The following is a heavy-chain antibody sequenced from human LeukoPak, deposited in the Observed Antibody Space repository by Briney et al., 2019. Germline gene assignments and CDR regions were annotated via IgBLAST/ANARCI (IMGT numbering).Heavy chain of an antibody. CDR1: GFPLSSYW. Sequence: GGSLRLSCAASGFPLSSYWMHWVRQTAGKGLVWVSRINRGGSGTSYADSVEGRFTISRDNAKNILYLQMNSLRAKDTALYYCATSLGPLTEYWGQGTLVTVSS. CDR3: ATSLGPLTEY. V-gene: IGHV3-74*01. J-gene: IGHJ4*02. CDR2: INRGGSGT. D-gene: IGHD7-27*01.